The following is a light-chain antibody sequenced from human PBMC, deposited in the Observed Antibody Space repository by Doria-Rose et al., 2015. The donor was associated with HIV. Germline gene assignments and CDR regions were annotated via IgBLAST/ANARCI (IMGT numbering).Light chain of an antibody. CDR1: QRVKSSY. CDR3: QQYGTSRGT. V-gene: IGKV3-20*01. Sequence: TQSPGTLSLSPGARATLSCRASQRVKSSYLAWYQQKPGHAPRLLIYDASTRATGIPDRFSGSGSGTDFTLTISRLEPEDVAVYYCQQYGTSRGTFGQGTRLEIK. J-gene: IGKJ5*01. CDR2: DAS.